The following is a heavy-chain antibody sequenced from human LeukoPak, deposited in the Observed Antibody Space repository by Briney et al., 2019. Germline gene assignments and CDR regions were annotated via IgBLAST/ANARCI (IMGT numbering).Heavy chain of an antibody. D-gene: IGHD3-22*01. CDR3: ARETRGDSSGHNWFDP. V-gene: IGHV3-13*01. CDR1: GFTFSSYD. Sequence: PGGSLRLSCAASGFTFSSYDTHWVRQATGKGLEWVSAIGTAGDTYYPGSVKGRFTISRENAKNSLYLQMNSLRAGDTAVYYCARETRGDSSGHNWFDPWGQGTLVTVSS. J-gene: IGHJ5*02. CDR2: IGTAGDT.